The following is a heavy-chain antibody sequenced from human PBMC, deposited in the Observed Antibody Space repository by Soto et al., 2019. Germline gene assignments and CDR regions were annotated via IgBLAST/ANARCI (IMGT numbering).Heavy chain of an antibody. V-gene: IGHV5-51*01. CDR1: GYSFTSYW. J-gene: IGHJ4*02. D-gene: IGHD5-12*01. CDR2: IDPGDSDT. CDR3: ARGPEMATSHLDY. Sequence: GESLKISCKGSGYSFTSYWISWVRQMPGKGLEWMGRIDPGDSDTRYSPSFQGQVTISADKSISTAYLQWSSLKASDTAMYYCARGPEMATSHLDYWGQGTLVTVSS.